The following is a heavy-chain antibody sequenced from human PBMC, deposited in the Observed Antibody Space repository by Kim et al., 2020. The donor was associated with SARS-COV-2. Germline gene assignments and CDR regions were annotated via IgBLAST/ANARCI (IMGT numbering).Heavy chain of an antibody. V-gene: IGHV3-23*01. CDR2: IGGGGVNT. CDR3: ARKGGSCDH. Sequence: GGSLRLSCAASGFTFSSYGMSWVRQAPGKGLEWVSAIGGGGVNTYYADSVKGRFTISRDNSKNTRYLQMNSLRAEDTAGYYRARKGGSCDHRGQGTRVTV. D-gene: IGHD1-26*01. J-gene: IGHJ5*02. CDR1: GFTFSSYG.